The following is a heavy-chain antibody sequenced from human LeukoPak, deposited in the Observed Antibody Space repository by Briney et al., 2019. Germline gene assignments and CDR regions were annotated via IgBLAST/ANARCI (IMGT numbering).Heavy chain of an antibody. J-gene: IGHJ5*02. CDR3: ARSKVPATGNWFDP. V-gene: IGHV4-34*01. Sequence: SETLSLTCAVYGGSLSGYYWSWIRQPPGKGLEWIGEINHSGSTNYNPSLKTRVTISVDTSKSQFSLKLSSVTAADTAAYYCARSKVPATGNWFDPWGQGTLVTVSS. CDR1: GGSLSGYY. CDR2: INHSGST. D-gene: IGHD2-21*02.